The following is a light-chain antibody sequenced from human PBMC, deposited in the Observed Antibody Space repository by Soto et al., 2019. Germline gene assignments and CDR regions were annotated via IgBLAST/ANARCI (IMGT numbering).Light chain of an antibody. V-gene: IGLV2-14*01. CDR3: SSYTSSSTVV. Sequence: QSALTQPASVSGSPGQSITISCTGTSSDVGGYNYVSWYQLHPGKAHKLMIYEVSNRPSGASNRFSGSTSGNTASLTISGHQAEDEADYYCSSYTSSSTVVFGGGTKVTVL. CDR1: SSDVGGYNY. CDR2: EVS. J-gene: IGLJ2*01.